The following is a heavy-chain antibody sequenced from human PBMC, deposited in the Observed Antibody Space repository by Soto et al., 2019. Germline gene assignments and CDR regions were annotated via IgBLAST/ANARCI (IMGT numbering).Heavy chain of an antibody. CDR3: ARPAAAAGTLNYYYYMDV. Sequence: QLQLQESGPGLVKPSETLSLTCTVSGGSISSSSYYWGWIRQPPGKGLEWIGSIYYSGSTYYNPTLKSRVTISVDTSKNQFSLKVSAVNAADTAVYYCARPAAAAGTLNYYYYMDVWGKGTTGTVSS. CDR2: IYYSGST. CDR1: GGSISSSSYY. V-gene: IGHV4-39*01. J-gene: IGHJ6*03. D-gene: IGHD6-13*01.